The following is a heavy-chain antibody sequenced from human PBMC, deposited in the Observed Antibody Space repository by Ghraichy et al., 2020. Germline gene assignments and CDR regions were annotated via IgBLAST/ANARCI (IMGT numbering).Heavy chain of an antibody. CDR3: ARVGLGYCSGGRCSDENAFDI. Sequence: SETLSLTCTVSPGSISTYYWSWIRQPPGKGLEWIGYVYYNGNTNYNPSLKSRVTMSVDMSKNQFSLKLKSVTAADTAVYYCARVGLGYCSGGRCSDENAFDIWGPGTMVTVSS. V-gene: IGHV4-59*01. J-gene: IGHJ3*02. D-gene: IGHD2-15*01. CDR2: VYYNGNT. CDR1: PGSISTYY.